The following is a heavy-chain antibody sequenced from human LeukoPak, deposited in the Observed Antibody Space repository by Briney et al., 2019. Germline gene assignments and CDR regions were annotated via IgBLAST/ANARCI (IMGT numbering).Heavy chain of an antibody. CDR1: GGSISSSTYY. J-gene: IGHJ4*02. V-gene: IGHV4-39*07. CDR3: ARDILATSIAAPYY. D-gene: IGHD6-13*01. CDR2: IFYSGRT. Sequence: ETLSLTCTVSGGSISSSTYYWGWIRQPPGKGLEWIGSIFYSGRTYYNPSLKSRVTMSVDTSKNQFSLRLSSVNAADTAVYYCARDILATSIAAPYYWGQGTLVTVSS.